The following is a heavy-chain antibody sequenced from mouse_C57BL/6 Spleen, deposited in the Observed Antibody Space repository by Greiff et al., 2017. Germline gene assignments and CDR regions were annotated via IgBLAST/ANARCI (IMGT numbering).Heavy chain of an antibody. CDR1: GYTFTSYW. J-gene: IGHJ3*01. D-gene: IGHD2-3*01. CDR3: ARSLYGGYYWFAY. CDR2: INPSSGYT. Sequence: VQLQQSGAELAQPGASVKLSCKASGYTFTSYWMHWVKQRPGQGLEWIGYINPSSGYTKYNQKFKDKATLTADKSSSTAYMQLSSLTYEDSAVYYCARSLYGGYYWFAYWGQGTLVTVSA. V-gene: IGHV1-7*01.